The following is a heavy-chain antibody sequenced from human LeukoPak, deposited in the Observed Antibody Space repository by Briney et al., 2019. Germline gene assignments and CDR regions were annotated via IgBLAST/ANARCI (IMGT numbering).Heavy chain of an antibody. V-gene: IGHV3-11*01. CDR1: GFTFSDHY. D-gene: IGHD2-2*01. CDR2: ITNRDGAT. J-gene: IGHJ3*02. CDR3: AKVVDQQDYAFHI. Sequence: GGSLRLSCAASGFTFSDHYMTWIRQAPGKGLEWVSSITNRDGATFYADSVKGRFTISRDNSRNTLSLQMNSLRAEDTAVYYCAKVVDQQDYAFHIWGQGTMVTVPS.